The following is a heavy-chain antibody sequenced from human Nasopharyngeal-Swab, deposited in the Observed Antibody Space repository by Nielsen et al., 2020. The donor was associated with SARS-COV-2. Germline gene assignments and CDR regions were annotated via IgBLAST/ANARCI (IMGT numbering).Heavy chain of an antibody. CDR3: ARAGAAAPGVYYGMDV. CDR1: GGTFSSYD. J-gene: IGHJ6*02. V-gene: IGHV1-8*02. CDR2: MNPNSGNT. Sequence: ASVKVSCKASGGTFSSYDINWVRQATGQGLEWMGWMNPNSGNTGYAQKFQGRVTMTRNTSISTAYMELSSLRSEDTAVYYCARAGAAAPGVYYGMDVWGQGTTVTVSS. D-gene: IGHD6-13*01.